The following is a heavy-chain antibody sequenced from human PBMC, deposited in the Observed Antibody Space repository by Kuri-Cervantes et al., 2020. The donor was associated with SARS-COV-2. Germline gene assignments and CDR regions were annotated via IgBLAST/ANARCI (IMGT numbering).Heavy chain of an antibody. CDR1: GFTVSSNY. Sequence: GESLKISCAASGFTVSSNYMIWVRQAPGKGLEWVSVIYSGGSTYYADSVKGRFTISRDNSKNTLYLQMNSLRAEDTAVYYCARSSDTAMERELDYWGQGTLVTVSS. CDR3: ARSSDTAMERELDY. J-gene: IGHJ4*02. D-gene: IGHD5-18*01. CDR2: IYSGGST. V-gene: IGHV3-66*01.